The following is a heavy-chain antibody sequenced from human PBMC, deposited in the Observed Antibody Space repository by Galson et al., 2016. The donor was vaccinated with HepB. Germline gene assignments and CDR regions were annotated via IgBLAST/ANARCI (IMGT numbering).Heavy chain of an antibody. CDR3: AKALAPYCSGGSCFRGFDS. CDR2: ITGGGGTT. J-gene: IGHJ4*02. D-gene: IGHD2-8*02. V-gene: IGHV3-23*01. Sequence: SLRLSCAASGFIFSTYAMNWVRQAPGKGLELVSGITGGGGTTHYADSVKGRFTISRDNSKSTLHLQMNGLRAEDTAIYFCAKALAPYCSGGSCFRGFDSWGRGTLVTVSS. CDR1: GFIFSTYA.